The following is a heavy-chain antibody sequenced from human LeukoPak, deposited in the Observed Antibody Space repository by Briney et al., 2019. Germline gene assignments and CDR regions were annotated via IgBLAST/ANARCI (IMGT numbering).Heavy chain of an antibody. J-gene: IGHJ6*03. CDR1: GFTFSSYG. Sequence: GGSLRLSCAASGFTFSSYGMHWVRQAPGKGLEWVAVIWYDGSNKYYADSVKGRFTISRDNSKNTLYLQMNSLRAEDTAVYYCAREGNIWSGYYWHYYYYMDVWGKGTTVTVSS. V-gene: IGHV3-33*01. D-gene: IGHD3-3*01. CDR2: IWYDGSNK. CDR3: AREGNIWSGYYWHYYYYMDV.